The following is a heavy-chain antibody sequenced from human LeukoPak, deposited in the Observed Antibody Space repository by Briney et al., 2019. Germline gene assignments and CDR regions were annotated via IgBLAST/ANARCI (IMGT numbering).Heavy chain of an antibody. CDR1: GFTFSGYV. CDR2: ITGDSTST. V-gene: IGHV3-23*01. CDR3: AKGSAAVRPYYFEY. Sequence: GGSLRLSCAASGFTFSGYVMSWVRQAPGKGLEWVSAITGDSTSTFYADSVKGRFTIFRDNSKNTLYLQMNTLRAEDTALYYCAKGSAAVRPYYFEYWGQGSLVTVSS. D-gene: IGHD6-6*01. J-gene: IGHJ4*02.